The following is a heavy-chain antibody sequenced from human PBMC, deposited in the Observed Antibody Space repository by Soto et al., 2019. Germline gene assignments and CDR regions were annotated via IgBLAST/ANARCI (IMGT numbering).Heavy chain of an antibody. D-gene: IGHD6-19*01. CDR3: ARDRLAVAGTLDSSSV. J-gene: IGHJ4*02. Sequence: QVQLVQSGAEVKKPGASVKVSCKASGYTFTSYGISWVRQAPGQGLEWMGWISAYNGNTNYAQKLQGRVTMTTDTSTSRRYMELRSVRSADTAVYYCARDRLAVAGTLDSSSVWGQGTLVTVSS. CDR2: ISAYNGNT. CDR1: GYTFTSYG. V-gene: IGHV1-18*01.